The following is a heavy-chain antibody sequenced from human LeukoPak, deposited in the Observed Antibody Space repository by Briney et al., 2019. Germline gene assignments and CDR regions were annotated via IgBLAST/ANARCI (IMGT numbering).Heavy chain of an antibody. Sequence: SETLSLTCAVYGGSFSGYYWSWIRQPPGKGLEWIGEINHSGSTNYNPSLKSRVTISVDTSKNQFSLKLSSVTAADTAVYYCARRRGYCSSTSCYGFPPAYYFDYWGQGTPVTVSS. J-gene: IGHJ4*02. CDR2: INHSGST. V-gene: IGHV4-34*01. D-gene: IGHD2-2*01. CDR3: ARRRGYCSSTSCYGFPPAYYFDY. CDR1: GGSFSGYY.